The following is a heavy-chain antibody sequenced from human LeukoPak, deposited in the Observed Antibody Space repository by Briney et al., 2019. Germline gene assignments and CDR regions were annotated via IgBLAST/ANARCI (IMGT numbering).Heavy chain of an antibody. V-gene: IGHV1-18*04. CDR1: GYTFTGYY. CDR3: AILAVTHPFDY. J-gene: IGHJ4*02. CDR2: ISAYNGNT. Sequence: ASVKVSCKASGYTFTGYYMHWVRQAPGQGLEWMGWISAYNGNTNYAQKLQGRVTMTTDTSTSTAYMELRSLRSEDTAVYYCAILAVTHPFDYWGQGTLVTVSS. D-gene: IGHD2-21*02.